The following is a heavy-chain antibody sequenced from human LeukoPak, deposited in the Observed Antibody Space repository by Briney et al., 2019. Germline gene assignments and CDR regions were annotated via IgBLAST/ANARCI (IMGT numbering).Heavy chain of an antibody. J-gene: IGHJ4*02. CDR2: IYYSGST. CDR3: ARGVYIAAAQYGY. D-gene: IGHD6-13*01. V-gene: IGHV4-59*12. CDR1: GGSISSYY. Sequence: SETLSLTCTVSGGSISSYYWSWIRQPPGKGLERIGYIYYSGSTNYNPSLKSRVTISVDTSKNQFSLKLGSVTAADTAVYYCARGVYIAAAQYGYWGQGTLVTVSS.